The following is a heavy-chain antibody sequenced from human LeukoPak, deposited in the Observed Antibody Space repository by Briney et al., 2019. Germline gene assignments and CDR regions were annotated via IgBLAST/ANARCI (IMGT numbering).Heavy chain of an antibody. Sequence: SETLSLTCAVYGGSFSGYYWSWIRQPPGKGLEWIGEINHSGSTNYNPSLKSRVTMSVDTSKNQFSLKLSSVTAADTAVYYCARGRDGYNYYFDYWGQGTLVTVSS. CDR2: INHSGST. V-gene: IGHV4-34*01. J-gene: IGHJ4*02. CDR3: ARGRDGYNYYFDY. CDR1: GGSFSGYY. D-gene: IGHD5-24*01.